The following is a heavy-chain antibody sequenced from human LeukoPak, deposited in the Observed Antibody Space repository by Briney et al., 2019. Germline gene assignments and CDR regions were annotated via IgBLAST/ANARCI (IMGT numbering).Heavy chain of an antibody. D-gene: IGHD3-22*01. J-gene: IGHJ4*02. CDR2: ISSNGGIT. V-gene: IGHV3-23*01. CDR1: GFIFSTYA. Sequence: GGSLRLSCAASGFIFSTYAMSWVRQAPWKGLEWVSVISSNGGITYYADSVKGRFTISRDNSKNTLFLQANSLRAEDTAVYYCAKDWSSGVSGYLISFDFWGQGTLVTVSS. CDR3: AKDWSSGVSGYLISFDF.